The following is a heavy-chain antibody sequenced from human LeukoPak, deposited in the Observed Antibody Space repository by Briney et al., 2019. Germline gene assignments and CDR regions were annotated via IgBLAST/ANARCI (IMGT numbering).Heavy chain of an antibody. CDR3: ARETWDYSDRWFDP. V-gene: IGHV4-59*01. J-gene: IGHJ5*02. CDR1: GGSISSYY. CDR2: IYYSGST. D-gene: IGHD4-11*01. Sequence: NASETLSLTCTVSGGSISSYYWSWIRQPPGKGLEWIAYIYYSGSTNYNPSLKSRVTISVDTSKNQFSLKLSSVTAADTAVYYCARETWDYSDRWFDPWGQGTLVTVSS.